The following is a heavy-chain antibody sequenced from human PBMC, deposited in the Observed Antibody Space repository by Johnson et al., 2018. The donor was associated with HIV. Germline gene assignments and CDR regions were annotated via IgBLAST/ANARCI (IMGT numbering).Heavy chain of an antibody. CDR1: GFTVSSNY. V-gene: IGHV3-66*02. CDR3: AKETPSSGGTFDI. CDR2: IYSGGST. J-gene: IGHJ3*02. D-gene: IGHD6-25*01. Sequence: VHLVESGGGLVQPGGSLRLSCAASGFTVSSNYMSWVRQAPGKGLEWVSVIYSGGSTYYADSVKGRFTISRDNSKNTLYLQMNSLRAEDTAVYYCAKETPSSGGTFDIWGQGTMVTVSS.